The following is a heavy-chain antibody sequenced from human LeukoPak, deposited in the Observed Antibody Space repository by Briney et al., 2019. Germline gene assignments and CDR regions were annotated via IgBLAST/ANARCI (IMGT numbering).Heavy chain of an antibody. CDR2: INPNSGGT. J-gene: IGHJ4*02. Sequence: ASVKVSCKASGYTFTGYYMHWVRQAPGQGLEWMGWINPNSGGTNYAQKFQGRVTMTRDTSISTAYMELSRLRSDDTAVYYCARDIEEQWLVPLDYWGQGTLVTVSS. V-gene: IGHV1-2*02. D-gene: IGHD6-19*01. CDR3: ARDIEEQWLVPLDY. CDR1: GYTFTGYY.